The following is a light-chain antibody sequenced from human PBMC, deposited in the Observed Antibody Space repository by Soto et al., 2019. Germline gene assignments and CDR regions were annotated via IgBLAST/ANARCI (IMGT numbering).Light chain of an antibody. CDR2: GTS. CDR3: HQYNGWPRT. V-gene: IGKV3-15*01. CDR1: QSVSSSY. J-gene: IGKJ1*01. Sequence: EIVMTQSPATLSVSPGERATLSCRASQSVSSSYLAWYQQKPGQXHRLLIYGTSTRAGGVPARFSGGGSGTEFTITITSLQSEDCEVYDGHQYNGWPRTFGQGTKVDIK.